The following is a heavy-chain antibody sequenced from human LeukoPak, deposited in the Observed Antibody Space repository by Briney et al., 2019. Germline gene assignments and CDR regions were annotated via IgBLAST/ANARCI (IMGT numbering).Heavy chain of an antibody. D-gene: IGHD3-22*01. J-gene: IGHJ4*01. V-gene: IGHV3-21*01. CDR2: ISSSSSYI. CDR1: GFTFSSYS. CDR3: ARGPGSSGGAYVGDY. Sequence: AGGSLRLSCAASGFTFSSYSMNWVRQAPGKGLEWVSSISSSSSYIYYADSVKGRFTISRDNAKNSLYLQMSSLRAEDTAVYYCARGPGSSGGAYVGDYWGPGTLVTVSS.